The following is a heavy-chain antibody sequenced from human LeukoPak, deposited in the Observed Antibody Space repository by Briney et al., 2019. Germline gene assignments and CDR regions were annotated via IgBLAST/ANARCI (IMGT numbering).Heavy chain of an antibody. CDR2: INGDGSVT. V-gene: IGHV3-74*01. D-gene: IGHD3-16*02. J-gene: IGHJ4*02. Sequence: GGSLRLSCAASGFTFNNYWLHWVRQAPGKGPVWVSHINGDGSVTGYADSVKGRFTVSRDNARHTLYVQMNSLRAEDTAVYYCAREKLSYDYVWGSYRESYYFDYWGQGTLVTVSS. CDR3: AREKLSYDYVWGSYRESYYFDY. CDR1: GFTFNNYW.